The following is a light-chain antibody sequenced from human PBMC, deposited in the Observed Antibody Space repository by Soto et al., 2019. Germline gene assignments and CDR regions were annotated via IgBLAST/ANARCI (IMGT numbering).Light chain of an antibody. CDR1: QGVGTW. CDR3: QQGDSFPLT. J-gene: IGKJ4*01. V-gene: IGKV1-12*01. Sequence: DIQMTQSPSSVSASVGDRDTITCRASQGVGTWLAWFQQKPGEAPRLLIYTASTLHSGVPSRFSGSGSGTDFTLTITSLQPEDFATYYCQQGDSFPLTFGGGTKVEIK. CDR2: TAS.